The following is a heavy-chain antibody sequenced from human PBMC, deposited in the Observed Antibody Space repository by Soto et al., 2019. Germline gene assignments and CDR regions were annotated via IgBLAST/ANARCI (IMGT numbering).Heavy chain of an antibody. CDR3: ARDGPQDYYDSSGYSYYYYGMDV. J-gene: IGHJ6*02. CDR2: INSDGSST. D-gene: IGHD3-22*01. V-gene: IGHV3-74*01. CDR1: GFTFSSYW. Sequence: EVQLVESGGGLVQPGGSLRLSCAASGFTFSSYWMHWVRQAPGKGLVWVSRINSDGSSTSYADSVKGRFTISRDNAKNTLYLQMNSLRAEDTAVYYCARDGPQDYYDSSGYSYYYYGMDVWGQGTTVTVSS.